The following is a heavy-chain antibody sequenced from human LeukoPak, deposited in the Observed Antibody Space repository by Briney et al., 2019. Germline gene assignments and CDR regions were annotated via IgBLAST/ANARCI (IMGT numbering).Heavy chain of an antibody. Sequence: PGGSLRLSCAASGFTFSSYGMHWVRQAPGKGLEWVAVIWYDGSNKYYADSVKGRFTISRDNSKNTLYLQMNSLRAEDTAVYYYARDPINYYDSSGYYDYWGQGTLVTVSS. D-gene: IGHD3-22*01. V-gene: IGHV3-33*01. CDR3: ARDPINYYDSSGYYDY. CDR2: IWYDGSNK. J-gene: IGHJ4*02. CDR1: GFTFSSYG.